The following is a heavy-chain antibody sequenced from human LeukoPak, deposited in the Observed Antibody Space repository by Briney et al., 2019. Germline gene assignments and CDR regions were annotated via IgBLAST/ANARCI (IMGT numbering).Heavy chain of an antibody. CDR1: GYTFANYD. J-gene: IGHJ4*02. CDR3: ARDCRGQAVGLYYFDF. D-gene: IGHD3-10*01. CDR2: INPSGGST. Sequence: ASVKVSCKASGYTFANYDMHWVRQAPGQGLEWMGIINPSGGSTSSAQKFQGRVTMTRDTSMSTVYMELSNLRSEDTAVYYCARDCRGQAVGLYYFDFWGQGTLVTVSS. V-gene: IGHV1-46*01.